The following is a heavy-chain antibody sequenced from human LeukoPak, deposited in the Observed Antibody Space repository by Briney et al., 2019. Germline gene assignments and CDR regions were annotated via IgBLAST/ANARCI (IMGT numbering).Heavy chain of an antibody. CDR2: IDHRGDT. V-gene: IGHV4-34*01. CDR3: ARHSSSRDGYNFPY. Sequence: SETLSLTCAVYGGSFSRYYWSWIRQSPGKGLEWIAEIDHRGDTNYNPSVKSRVTISVDTSKNQFSLKVRSLSAADTAVYYCARHSSSRDGYNFPYWGQGTLVTVSS. J-gene: IGHJ4*02. CDR1: GGSFSRYY. D-gene: IGHD5-24*01.